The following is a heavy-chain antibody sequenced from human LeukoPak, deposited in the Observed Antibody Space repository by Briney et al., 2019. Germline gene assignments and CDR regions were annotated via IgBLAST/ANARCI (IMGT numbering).Heavy chain of an antibody. J-gene: IGHJ4*02. D-gene: IGHD5-18*01. Sequence: GGALRLSCATSGFTFSSSSMNWVRQAPGEGLEWVSYITSSSSTIYYADSVKGRFTISRDNAKNALYMQMNSLRAEDTAVYYCARDLNTASDYWGQGTLVTVSS. CDR2: ITSSSSTI. CDR1: GFTFSSSS. V-gene: IGHV3-48*04. CDR3: ARDLNTASDY.